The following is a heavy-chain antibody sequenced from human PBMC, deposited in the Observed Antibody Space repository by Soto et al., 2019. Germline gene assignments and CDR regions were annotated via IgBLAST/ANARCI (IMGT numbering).Heavy chain of an antibody. CDR1: GGSFSGYY. CDR3: ARAPYSSSSGLDY. CDR2: INHSGST. J-gene: IGHJ4*02. V-gene: IGHV4-34*01. D-gene: IGHD6-6*01. Sequence: SETLPLTCAVYGGSFSGYYWSWIRQPPGKGLEWIGEINHSGSTNYNPSLKSRVTISVDTSKNQFSLKLSSVTAADTAVYYCARAPYSSSSGLDYWGQGTLVTVSS.